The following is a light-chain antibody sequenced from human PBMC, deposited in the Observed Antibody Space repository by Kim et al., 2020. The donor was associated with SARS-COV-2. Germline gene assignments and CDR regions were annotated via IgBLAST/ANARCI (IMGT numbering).Light chain of an antibody. Sequence: NFMLTQPPSVSESPGTTVTISCTRSGGASASFYVQWYQQRPGSAPTTVIYGANQRPPGVPDRFSASVAQSSGSDSLTISGLKTEDEADYYCQSFDSSNLWVFGGGTKLTVL. V-gene: IGLV6-57*03. CDR3: QSFDSSNLWV. J-gene: IGLJ3*02. CDR1: GGASASFY. CDR2: GAN.